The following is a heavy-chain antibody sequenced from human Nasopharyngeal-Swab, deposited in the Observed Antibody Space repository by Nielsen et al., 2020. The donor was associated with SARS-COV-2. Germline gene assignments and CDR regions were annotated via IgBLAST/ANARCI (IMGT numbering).Heavy chain of an antibody. CDR3: ARYCSSNSCFGAFDI. CDR2: SRNKAAGYTT. Sequence: GESLKISCAASGLTFSDRYMDWVRQAPGKGLEWLGRSRNKAAGYTTEYAASVKGRFTISRDDSKNSLHLQINNLKAEDTAVYYCARYCSSNSCFGAFDIWGQGTMVTVSS. CDR1: GLTFSDRY. D-gene: IGHD2-2*01. J-gene: IGHJ3*02. V-gene: IGHV3-72*01.